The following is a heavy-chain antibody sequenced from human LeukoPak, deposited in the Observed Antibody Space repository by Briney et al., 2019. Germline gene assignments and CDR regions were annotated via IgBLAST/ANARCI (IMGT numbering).Heavy chain of an antibody. J-gene: IGHJ4*02. D-gene: IGHD1-26*01. CDR3: AREGGIVGALDY. V-gene: IGHV1-18*01. Sequence: GASVKVSCKASGYTFTSYGITWVRQAPGQGIEWMGWIKGYNGDTNYAQKFQGRVTMTTDTSTTTAYMELRSLRSDDTAVYYCAREGGIVGALDYWGQGTLVTVSS. CDR2: IKGYNGDT. CDR1: GYTFTSYG.